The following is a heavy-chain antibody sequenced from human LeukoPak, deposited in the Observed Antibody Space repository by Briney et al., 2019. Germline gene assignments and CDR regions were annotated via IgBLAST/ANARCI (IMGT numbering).Heavy chain of an antibody. J-gene: IGHJ4*02. CDR1: GGSISSYY. CDR3: ARDPPALWFGESPRSPPDY. CDR2: IYYSGST. D-gene: IGHD3-10*01. V-gene: IGHV4-59*12. Sequence: PSETLSLTCTVSGGSISSYYWSWIRQPPGKGLEWIGYIYYSGSTNYNPSLKSRVTISVDTSKNQFSLKLSSVTAADTAVYYCARDPPALWFGESPRSPPDYWGQGTLVTVSS.